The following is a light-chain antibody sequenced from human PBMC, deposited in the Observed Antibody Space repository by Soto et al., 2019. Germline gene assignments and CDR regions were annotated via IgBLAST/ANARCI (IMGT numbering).Light chain of an antibody. V-gene: IGLV2-14*01. CDR2: DVS. J-gene: IGLJ1*01. CDR1: SSDVSAYNY. CDR3: GSYTTSSNYV. Sequence: ALTQPASVSASPGQSITISCTATSSDVSAYNYVSWYQQHPGKAPKLMIYDVSHRPSGVSHRFAGSKSGNTASLTISGLQAEDEADYYCGSYTTSSNYVFGTGTKVTVL.